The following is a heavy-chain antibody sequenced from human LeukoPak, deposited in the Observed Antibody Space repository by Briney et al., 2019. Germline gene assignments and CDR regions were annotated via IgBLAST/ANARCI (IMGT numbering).Heavy chain of an antibody. CDR3: ASMATISGY. CDR2: INTDGSST. V-gene: IGHV3-74*01. D-gene: IGHD5-24*01. Sequence: GGSLRLSCVGSGFTFSGHWMSWVRQAPGKGLVWVSRINTDGSSTSYADSVKGRFTISRDNAKNTLYLQMNSLRAEDTAVYYCASMATISGYWGQGTLVTVSS. J-gene: IGHJ4*02. CDR1: GFTFSGHW.